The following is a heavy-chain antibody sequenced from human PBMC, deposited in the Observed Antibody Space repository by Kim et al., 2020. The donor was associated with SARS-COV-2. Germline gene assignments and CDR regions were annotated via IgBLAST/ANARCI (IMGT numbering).Heavy chain of an antibody. V-gene: IGHV4-4*02. CDR1: GGSISSSNW. CDR2: IYHSGST. J-gene: IGHJ6*02. CDR3: ARDGVRGVIITQDGMDV. Sequence: SETLSLTCAVSGGSISSSNWWSWVRQPPGKGLEWIGEIYHSGSTNYNPSLKSRVTISVDKSKNQFSLKLSSVTAADTAVYYCARDGVRGVIITQDGMDVWGQGTTVTVSS. D-gene: IGHD3-10*01.